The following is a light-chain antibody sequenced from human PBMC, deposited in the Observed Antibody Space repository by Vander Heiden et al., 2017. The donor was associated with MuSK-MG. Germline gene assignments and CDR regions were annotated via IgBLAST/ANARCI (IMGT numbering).Light chain of an antibody. CDR3: QQDDSTLWT. J-gene: IGKJ1*01. Sequence: RATINCKSSQSVLHSSSNKNYLAWYQQKPGQPPKLLIFWASTRESGVPDRFSGSGSGTDFTLTISSRQAEDVALYYCQQDDSTLWTFGQGTKVEIE. CDR1: QSVLHSSSNKNY. CDR2: WAS. V-gene: IGKV4-1*01.